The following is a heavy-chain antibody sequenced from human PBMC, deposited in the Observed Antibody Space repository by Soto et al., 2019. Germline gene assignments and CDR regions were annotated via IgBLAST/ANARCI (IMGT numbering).Heavy chain of an antibody. V-gene: IGHV4-61*01. D-gene: IGHD2-15*01. CDR1: GGSVSSGSYY. Sequence: QVQLQESGPGLVKPSETLSLTCTVSGGSVSSGSYYWSWIRQPPGKGLEWIGYIYYSGSTNYNPSLKSRVTISVDTSKNQFSLKLSSVTAADTGVYYCARVYRYCSGGSCYSPFDYWGQGTLVTVSS. CDR3: ARVYRYCSGGSCYSPFDY. CDR2: IYYSGST. J-gene: IGHJ4*02.